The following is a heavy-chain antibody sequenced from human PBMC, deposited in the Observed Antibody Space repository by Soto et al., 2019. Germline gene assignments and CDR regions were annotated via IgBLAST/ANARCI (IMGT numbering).Heavy chain of an antibody. CDR2: IYSGGST. CDR1: GFTVSSNY. Sequence: PGGFLRLSCAASGFTVSSNYMSWVRQAPGKGLEWVSVIYSGGSTYYADSVKGRFTISRDNSKNTVHLQMNSLRAEDTAVYYCAREWELPNYYGMDVWGQGTTVTVSS. J-gene: IGHJ6*02. D-gene: IGHD1-26*01. CDR3: AREWELPNYYGMDV. V-gene: IGHV3-53*01.